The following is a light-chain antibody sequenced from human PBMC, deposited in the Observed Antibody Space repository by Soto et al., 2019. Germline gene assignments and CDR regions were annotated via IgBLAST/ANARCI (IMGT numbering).Light chain of an antibody. Sequence: DIQLTQSPSFLSASVGDRVTITCRSSQAISSYLAWFQQKPGKAPKLLIYAASTLQSGVPSRFSGSGSGTEFTLTIGSLQPEDFATYYCQQVNDYPLTFGGGTKVEIK. CDR1: QAISSY. CDR3: QQVNDYPLT. CDR2: AAS. J-gene: IGKJ4*01. V-gene: IGKV1-9*01.